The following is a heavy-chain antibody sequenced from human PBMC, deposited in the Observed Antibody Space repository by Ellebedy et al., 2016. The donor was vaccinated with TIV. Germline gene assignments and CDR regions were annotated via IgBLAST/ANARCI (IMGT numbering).Heavy chain of an antibody. J-gene: IGHJ4*02. D-gene: IGHD3-3*01. V-gene: IGHV3-74*01. Sequence: GESLKISCAASGFTFSSYWMHWVRQAPGKWLVWVSRINSDGSSTSYADSVKGRFTISRDNAKTTLYLQMNSLRAEDTAVYYCARDEWFDYWGQGTLVTVSS. CDR1: GFTFSSYW. CDR2: INSDGSST. CDR3: ARDEWFDY.